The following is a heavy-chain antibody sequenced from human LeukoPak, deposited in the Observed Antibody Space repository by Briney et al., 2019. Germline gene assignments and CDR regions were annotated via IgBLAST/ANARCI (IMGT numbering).Heavy chain of an antibody. Sequence: ASVKVSCKASGYTFTGYYMHWVRQAPGQGLEWMGWINPNSGGTNYAQKFQGRVTMTRDTSISTAYMELSRLRSDDTAVYYCARDDQPERYFDYWGQGTLVTVSS. J-gene: IGHJ4*02. V-gene: IGHV1-2*02. CDR3: ARDDQPERYFDY. CDR1: GYTFTGYY. CDR2: INPNSGGT. D-gene: IGHD2-2*01.